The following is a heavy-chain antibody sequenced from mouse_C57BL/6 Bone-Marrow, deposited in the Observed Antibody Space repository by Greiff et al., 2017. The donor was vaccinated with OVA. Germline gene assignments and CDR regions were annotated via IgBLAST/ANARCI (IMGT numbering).Heavy chain of an antibody. V-gene: IGHV1-55*01. CDR3: ARGGDLYFDY. Sequence: QVQLQQPGAELLKPGASVKMSCKASGYTFTSYWITWVKQRPGQGLEWIGDIYPGSGSTNYNEKFKSKATLTVDKSSSTAYMQLSSLTSEDSAVYYCARGGDLYFDYWGQGTTLTVSS. CDR2: IYPGSGST. D-gene: IGHD2-13*01. CDR1: GYTFTSYW. J-gene: IGHJ2*01.